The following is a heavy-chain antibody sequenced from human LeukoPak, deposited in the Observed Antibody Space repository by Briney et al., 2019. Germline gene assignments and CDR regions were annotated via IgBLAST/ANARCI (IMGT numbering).Heavy chain of an antibody. J-gene: IGHJ4*02. CDR3: ARTYWYYDFWSHHSYFDY. Sequence: GESLKISCKGSGYSFTSYWIGWVRQMPGKGLEWMGIIYPGDSDTRYSPSFQGQVTISADKSISTAYLQWSSLRASDTAVYYCARTYWYYDFWSHHSYFDYWGQGTLVTVSS. CDR1: GYSFTSYW. CDR2: IYPGDSDT. V-gene: IGHV5-51*01. D-gene: IGHD3-3*01.